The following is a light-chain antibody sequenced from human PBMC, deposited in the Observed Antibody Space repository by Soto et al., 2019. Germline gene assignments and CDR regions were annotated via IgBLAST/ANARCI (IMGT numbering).Light chain of an antibody. CDR1: QSISSW. CDR2: KAS. CDR3: QQYNSYSQT. Sequence: DIQMTQSPSTLSASVGDRVTITCRASQSISSWLAWYQQKPEKAPKLLIYKASTLESGVPSRFSGSGSGTEFTLTISSLQPDDFATYYCQQYNSYSQTFGQGTKVEIK. J-gene: IGKJ1*01. V-gene: IGKV1-5*03.